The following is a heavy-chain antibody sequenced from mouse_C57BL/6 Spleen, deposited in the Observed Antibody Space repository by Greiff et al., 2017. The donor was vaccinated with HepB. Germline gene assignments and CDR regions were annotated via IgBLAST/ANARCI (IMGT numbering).Heavy chain of an antibody. CDR1: GFTFSDYG. J-gene: IGHJ4*01. D-gene: IGHD1-1*01. CDR2: ISSGSSTI. CDR3: SCGSYGSSDNAMDY. Sequence: EVNLVESGGGLVKPGGSLKLSCAASGFTFSDYGMHWVRQAPEKGLEWVAYISSGSSTIYYADTVKGRFTITRDNAKNTLFLQMTSLRSEDTAMYYCSCGSYGSSDNAMDYWGQGTSVTVSS. V-gene: IGHV5-17*01.